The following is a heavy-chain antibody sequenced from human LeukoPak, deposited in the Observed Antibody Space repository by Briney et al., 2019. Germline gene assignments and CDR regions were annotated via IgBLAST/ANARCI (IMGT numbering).Heavy chain of an antibody. V-gene: IGHV4-59*08. Sequence: SETLSLTCTVSGGSISSYYWSWIRQPPGKGLEWIGYIYYSGSTNYNPSLKSRVTISVDTSKNQFSLKLSSVTAADTAVYYCARLEDFDWLSNWFDPWGQGTLVTVSS. CDR2: IYYSGST. CDR1: GGSISSYY. D-gene: IGHD3-9*01. CDR3: ARLEDFDWLSNWFDP. J-gene: IGHJ5*02.